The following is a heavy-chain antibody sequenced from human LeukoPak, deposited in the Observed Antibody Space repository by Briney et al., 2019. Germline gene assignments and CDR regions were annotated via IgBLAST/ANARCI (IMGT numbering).Heavy chain of an antibody. CDR2: IGISSGNT. J-gene: IGHJ4*02. CDR1: GFTFSDYY. V-gene: IGHV3-11*06. D-gene: IGHD1-1*01. CDR3: ARDHNYAFDN. Sequence: GGSLRLSCAASGFTFSDYYMNWGRQAPGKGLEWISYIGISSGNTKYVDSVKGRFTISGDSAKNSLYLQMNSLRVEDTAVYYCARDHNYAFDNWGQGTLVTVSS.